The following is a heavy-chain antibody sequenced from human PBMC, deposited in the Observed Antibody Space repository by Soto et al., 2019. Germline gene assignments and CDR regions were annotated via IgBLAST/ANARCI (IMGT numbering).Heavy chain of an antibody. J-gene: IGHJ4*02. D-gene: IGHD3-22*01. CDR3: ARGAHGSGYAVY. CDR2: ISGYNGNT. V-gene: IGHV1-18*01. Sequence: QVQLVQSGTEVKKPGASVKVSCRTSGYVFTTYGVNWVRQAPGQGLERMGWISGYNGNTNYPQNYQGRVTMTTDTSTSIAYMELRSLTPADTGVYFCARGAHGSGYAVYRGQGTLVTVSS. CDR1: GYVFTTYG.